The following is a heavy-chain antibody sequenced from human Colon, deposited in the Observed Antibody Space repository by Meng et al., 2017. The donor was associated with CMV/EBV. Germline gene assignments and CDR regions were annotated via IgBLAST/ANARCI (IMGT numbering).Heavy chain of an antibody. V-gene: IGHV1-2*02. J-gene: IGHJ1*01. D-gene: IGHD3-16*01. CDR2: MDPTTGRT. CDR1: GYSYTGSY. Sequence: HVLLSGAEAGMPWASVQVFGKASGYSYTGSYIHWVRQAPGQGLEGMGWMDPTTGRTDYAQKFQGTVTMTRDTSISSAYLELSRLTSDDTAVYYCASHSSYVWGSHHWVQGTLVTVSS. CDR3: ASHSSYVWGSHH.